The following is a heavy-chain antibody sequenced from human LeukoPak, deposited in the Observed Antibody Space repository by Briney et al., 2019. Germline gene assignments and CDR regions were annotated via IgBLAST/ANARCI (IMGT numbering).Heavy chain of an antibody. CDR2: INHSGST. Sequence: SETLSLTCAVCGGSFSGYYWSWIRQPPGKGLEWIGEINHSGSTNYNPSLKSRVTISVDTSKNQFSLKLSSVTAAVTAVYYCARGEYSSSSGYYYYGMDVWGQGTTVTVSS. J-gene: IGHJ6*02. CDR3: ARGEYSSSSGYYYYGMDV. D-gene: IGHD6-6*01. V-gene: IGHV4-34*01. CDR1: GGSFSGYY.